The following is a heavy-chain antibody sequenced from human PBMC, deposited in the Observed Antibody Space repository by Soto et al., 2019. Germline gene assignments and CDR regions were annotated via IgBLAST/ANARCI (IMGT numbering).Heavy chain of an antibody. V-gene: IGHV1-69*08. CDR1: GGTFSTYT. CDR3: ARDGSPYHYDSSCYCYWFDP. J-gene: IGHJ5*02. D-gene: IGHD3-22*01. CDR2: IIPILGLT. Sequence: QVQLVQSGAEVKKPGSSVKVSCKASGGTFSTYTISWVRQAPGQGLEWMGRIIPILGLTNYAQGFQGRVTITADKSTSTAYMAQSSLTSEDTAGYYCARDGSPYHYDSSCYCYWFDPWGQGTLVTVSS.